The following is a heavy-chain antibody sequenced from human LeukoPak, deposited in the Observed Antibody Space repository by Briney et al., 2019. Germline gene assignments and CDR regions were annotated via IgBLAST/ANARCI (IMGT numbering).Heavy chain of an antibody. CDR1: GFTFGKYW. CDR2: IKLDGSEK. CDR3: ARGYCSSTACPPCDY. V-gene: IGHV3-7*01. J-gene: IGHJ4*02. Sequence: GGSLRLSCVASGFTFGKYWMSWVRQAPGKGLEWVANIKLDGSEKNYVDSVKGRFTISRDNSKDTLYLQMDSLRAEDTAVYSCARGYCSSTACPPCDYWGQGTLVTVSS. D-gene: IGHD2-2*01.